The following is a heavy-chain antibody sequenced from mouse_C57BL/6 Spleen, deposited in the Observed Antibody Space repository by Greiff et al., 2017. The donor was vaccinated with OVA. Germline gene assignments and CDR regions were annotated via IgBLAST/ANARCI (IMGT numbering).Heavy chain of an antibody. V-gene: IGHV1-9*01. D-gene: IGHD1-1*01. CDR2: NLPGSGST. CDR1: GYTFTGYW. Sequence: VQVVVSGAELMKPGASVKLSCKATGYTFTGYWIEGVKQRPGHGLEWIGENLPGSGSTNYNEKFKGKATFTADTSSNTAYMQLSSQTTEDSAIDYCARRGPTVVGGYFDVWGTGTTVTVSS. J-gene: IGHJ1*03. CDR3: ARRGPTVVGGYFDV.